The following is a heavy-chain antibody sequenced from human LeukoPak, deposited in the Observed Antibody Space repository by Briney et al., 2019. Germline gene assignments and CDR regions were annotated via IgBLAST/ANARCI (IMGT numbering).Heavy chain of an antibody. J-gene: IGHJ5*01. CDR3: ARGAAAGIVGWLEP. D-gene: IGHD6-13*01. CDR2: ISNNGRTI. Sequence: GGSLRLSCAASAFIFSDYYMIWIRQAPGKGLEWISYISNNGRTIYYADSVKGRFTISRDNAKNSLYLQMNSLRAEDTAVYYCARGAAAGIVGWLEPWGQGTLVTVSS. V-gene: IGHV3-11*04. CDR1: AFIFSDYY.